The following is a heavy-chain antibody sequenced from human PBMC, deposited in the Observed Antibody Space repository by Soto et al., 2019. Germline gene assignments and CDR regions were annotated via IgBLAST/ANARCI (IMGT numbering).Heavy chain of an antibody. J-gene: IGHJ4*02. CDR2: IYHSGST. Sequence: PSETLSLTCAVSGGSISGSNWWSWVRQPPGKGLEWIGEIYHSGSTNYNPSLKSRVTVSVDKSKNQFSLKLSSVTAADTAVYYCARDGGIRYCSGGSCSVFDYWGQGTLVTVSS. V-gene: IGHV4-4*02. CDR3: ARDGGIRYCSGGSCSVFDY. CDR1: GGSISGSNW. D-gene: IGHD2-15*01.